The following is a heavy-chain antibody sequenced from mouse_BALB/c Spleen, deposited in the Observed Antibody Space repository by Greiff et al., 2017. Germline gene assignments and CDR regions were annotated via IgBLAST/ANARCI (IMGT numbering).Heavy chain of an antibody. Sequence: DVKLQESGPGLVKPSQSLSLTCSVTGYSITSGYYWNWIRQFPGNKLEWMGYISYDGSNNYNPSLKNRISITRDTSKNQFFLKLNSVTTEDTATYYCARVDYGSSLWFAYWGQGTLVTVSA. CDR1: GYSITSGYY. J-gene: IGHJ3*01. D-gene: IGHD1-1*01. V-gene: IGHV3-6*02. CDR2: ISYDGSN. CDR3: ARVDYGSSLWFAY.